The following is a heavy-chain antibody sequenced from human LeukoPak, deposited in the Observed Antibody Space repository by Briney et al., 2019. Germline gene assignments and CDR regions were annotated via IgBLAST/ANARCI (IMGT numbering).Heavy chain of an antibody. J-gene: IGHJ4*02. CDR1: GYTFTGYY. V-gene: IGHV1-2*02. CDR3: ARELEYYYGSGSFDC. Sequence: ASVKVSCKASGYTFTGYYMHWVRQAPGQGLEWMGWINPNSGGTNYAQKFQGRVTMTRDTSISTAYMELSRLRSDDTAVYYCARELEYYYGSGSFDCWGQGTLVTVSS. CDR2: INPNSGGT. D-gene: IGHD3-10*01.